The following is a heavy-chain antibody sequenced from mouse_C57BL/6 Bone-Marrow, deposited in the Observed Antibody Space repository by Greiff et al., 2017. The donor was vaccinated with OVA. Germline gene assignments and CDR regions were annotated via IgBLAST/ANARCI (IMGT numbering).Heavy chain of an antibody. Sequence: EVKLMESGPELVKPGASVKISCKASGYSFTGYYMHWVKQSSEKSLEWIGVINPSTGGTSYNQKFKGKATLTVDKSSSTAYMQLKSLTSEDSAVYYCAREGAYWGQGTLVTVSA. CDR3: AREGAY. J-gene: IGHJ3*01. CDR1: GYSFTGYY. V-gene: IGHV1-43*01. CDR2: INPSTGGT.